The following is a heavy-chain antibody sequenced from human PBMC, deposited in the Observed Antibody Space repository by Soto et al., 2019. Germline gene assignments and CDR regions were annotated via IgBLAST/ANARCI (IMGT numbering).Heavy chain of an antibody. Sequence: SETLSLTCTVSGGSISSGGYYWSWIRQHPGKGLEWIGYIYYSGSTYYNPSLKSRVTISVDTSKNQFSLKLSSVTAADTAVYYCARSYSYGLDNWFDPWGQGTLVT. J-gene: IGHJ5*02. CDR3: ARSYSYGLDNWFDP. V-gene: IGHV4-31*03. CDR1: GGSISSGGYY. D-gene: IGHD5-18*01. CDR2: IYYSGST.